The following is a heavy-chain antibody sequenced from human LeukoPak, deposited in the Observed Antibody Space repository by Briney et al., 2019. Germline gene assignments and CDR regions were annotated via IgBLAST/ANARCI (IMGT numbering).Heavy chain of an antibody. J-gene: IGHJ4*02. CDR1: GFTFINSE. D-gene: IGHD3-9*01. V-gene: IGHV3-48*03. CDR2: INGTGSTI. Sequence: GGSLRLSCVASGFTFINSEMNWVRQAPGKGLEWVSYINGTGSTIYYADSVKGRFSISRDNAKNSLFLQMNGLRAEDTAVYYCAATKHYDILPDYWGQGTLVSVSS. CDR3: AATKHYDILPDY.